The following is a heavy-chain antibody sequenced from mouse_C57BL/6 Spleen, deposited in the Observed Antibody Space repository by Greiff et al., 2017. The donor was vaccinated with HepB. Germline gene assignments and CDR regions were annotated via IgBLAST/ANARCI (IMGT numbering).Heavy chain of an antibody. CDR1: GYTFTSYG. CDR2: IYPRSGNT. J-gene: IGHJ1*03. D-gene: IGHD2-4*01. Sequence: QVQLKESGAELARPGASVKLSCKASGYTFTSYGISWVNQRTGQGLEWIGEIYPRSGNTYYNEKFKGKATLTADKSSSTAYTELRSLTSEDSAVYFCARYDYAWYFDVWGTGTTVTVSS. CDR3: ARYDYAWYFDV. V-gene: IGHV1-81*01.